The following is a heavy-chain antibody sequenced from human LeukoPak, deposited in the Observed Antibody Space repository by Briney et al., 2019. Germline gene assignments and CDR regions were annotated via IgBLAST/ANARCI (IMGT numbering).Heavy chain of an antibody. D-gene: IGHD5-18*01. CDR2: ISGSDGST. Sequence: RGSLRLSCAASGFTFRSYAMSGVRQAPGKGLEWVSAISGSDGSTYYADSVKGRFTISRDNTKNTLYLQMNSLRAEDTAVYYCAKGIQLWTAFDYWGQGTLVTVSS. V-gene: IGHV3-23*01. CDR3: AKGIQLWTAFDY. J-gene: IGHJ4*02. CDR1: GFTFRSYA.